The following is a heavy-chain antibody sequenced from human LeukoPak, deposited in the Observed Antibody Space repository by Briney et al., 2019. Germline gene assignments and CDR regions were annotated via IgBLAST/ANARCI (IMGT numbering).Heavy chain of an antibody. CDR1: GGSISTYD. Sequence: SETLSLTCTVPGGSISTYDWSWIRQPPGKGLEWIGYIYYSGSTSYNPSLKSRVTISVDTSRNQFSLRLSSVTAADTAVYYCAREGLYDVLTGYYHSWLDPWGQGTQVTVSS. D-gene: IGHD3-9*01. CDR2: IYYSGST. V-gene: IGHV4-59*01. CDR3: AREGLYDVLTGYYHSWLDP. J-gene: IGHJ5*02.